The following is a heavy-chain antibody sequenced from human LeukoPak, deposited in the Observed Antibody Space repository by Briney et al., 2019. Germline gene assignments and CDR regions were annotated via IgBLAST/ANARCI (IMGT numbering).Heavy chain of an antibody. Sequence: GGSLRLSCAASGFTFSNAWMSWVRQAPGKGLEWVGRIKGKSDGGTTYYTTPVKGRFTISRDDSRNTLFLQMNSLKTEDTAVYYCVTGIAVAAYWGQGTLVTVSS. V-gene: IGHV3-15*01. CDR3: VTGIAVAAY. D-gene: IGHD6-19*01. CDR2: IKGKSDGGTT. J-gene: IGHJ4*02. CDR1: GFTFSNAW.